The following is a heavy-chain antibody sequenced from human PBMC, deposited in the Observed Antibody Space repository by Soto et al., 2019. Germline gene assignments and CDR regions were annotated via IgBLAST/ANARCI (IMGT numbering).Heavy chain of an antibody. J-gene: IGHJ3*02. D-gene: IGHD2-15*01. CDR2: IWYDGSNK. V-gene: IGHV3-33*01. Sequence: QVQLVESGGGVVQPGRSLRLSCAASGFTFSSYGMHWVRQAPGKGLEWVAVIWYDGSNKYYADSVKGRFTISRDNSKNTLYLQMNGQRAEDTAVYYWAGDYHDIVVVAAAPAGASDIWGQGTMVTVSS. CDR3: AGDYHDIVVVAAAPAGASDI. CDR1: GFTFSSYG.